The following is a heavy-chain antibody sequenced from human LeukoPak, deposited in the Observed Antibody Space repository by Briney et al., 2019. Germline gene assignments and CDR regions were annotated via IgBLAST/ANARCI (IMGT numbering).Heavy chain of an antibody. Sequence: GGSLRLSCAASGFTFSSYAMSWVRQAPGKGLEWVSAISGSGGSTYYADSVKGRFTISRDNSKNTLYLQMNSLRAEDTAVYYRAKNEMIMGAFDIWGQGTMVTVSS. D-gene: IGHD5-24*01. J-gene: IGHJ3*02. V-gene: IGHV3-23*01. CDR1: GFTFSSYA. CDR2: ISGSGGST. CDR3: AKNEMIMGAFDI.